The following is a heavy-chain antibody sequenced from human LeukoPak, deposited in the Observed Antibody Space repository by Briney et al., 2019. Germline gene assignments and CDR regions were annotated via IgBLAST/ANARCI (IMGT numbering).Heavy chain of an antibody. V-gene: IGHV4-39*01. CDR3: ARLRDTGGYYFYYYFDS. D-gene: IGHD3-22*01. Sequence: PSESLSLTCTVSGGSINNDNYYWGWIRQSPGKGLEWIGNIYYSGNSGNTYYNPSLKGRVTISVDTVKNQFSLNLSSVTAADTALYYCARLRDTGGYYFYYYFDSWGLGTLVSVSS. CDR2: IYYSGNSGNT. CDR1: GGSINNDNYY. J-gene: IGHJ4*02.